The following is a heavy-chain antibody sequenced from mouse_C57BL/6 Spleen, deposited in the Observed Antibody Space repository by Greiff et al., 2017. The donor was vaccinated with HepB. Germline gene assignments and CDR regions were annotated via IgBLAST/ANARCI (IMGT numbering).Heavy chain of an antibody. Sequence: EVQRVESGGGLVQPGGSLKLSCAASGFTFSDYGMAWVRQAPRKGPEWVAFISNLAYSIYYADTVTGRFTISRENAKNTLYLEMSSLRSEDTAMYYCARGWESNYVEAMDYWGQGTSVTVSS. D-gene: IGHD2-5*01. CDR1: GFTFSDYG. CDR3: ARGWESNYVEAMDY. V-gene: IGHV5-15*01. CDR2: ISNLAYSI. J-gene: IGHJ4*01.